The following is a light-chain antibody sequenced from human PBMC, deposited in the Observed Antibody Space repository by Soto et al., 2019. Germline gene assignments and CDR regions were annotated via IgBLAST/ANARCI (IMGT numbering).Light chain of an antibody. V-gene: IGKV3-11*01. CDR2: DTS. CDR1: QSVSRY. J-gene: IGKJ4*01. CDR3: QQRSSWPPT. Sequence: EIGLTQSPATLSLSPGERATLSCRASQSVSRYLAWYQQKPGQAPRLVIHDTSTRATGVPDTFSGSGSGTEFTLTISSLEPEDFAMYYCQQRSSWPPTFGGGTHVEIK.